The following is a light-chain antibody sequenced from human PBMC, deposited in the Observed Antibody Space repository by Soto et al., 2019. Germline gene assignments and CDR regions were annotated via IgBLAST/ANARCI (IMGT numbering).Light chain of an antibody. CDR1: QSISKF. CDR2: AAS. J-gene: IGKJ5*01. V-gene: IGKV1-39*01. Sequence: DIQMTQSPSSLSASVGDTVIITCRASQSISKFLNWYQQKGGKAPQLLIYAASSLESCVPSRFSGSGSGTEFNLSISSLQPVDSATYYCQPTSSTPITFGQGTR. CDR3: QPTSSTPIT.